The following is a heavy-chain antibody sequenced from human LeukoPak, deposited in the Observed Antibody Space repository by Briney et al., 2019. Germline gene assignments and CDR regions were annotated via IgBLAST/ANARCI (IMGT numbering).Heavy chain of an antibody. CDR2: INWNGGST. J-gene: IGHJ3*02. CDR3: ARDRRYCSSTSCPSDAFDI. V-gene: IGHV3-20*01. CDR1: GFTFDDYG. Sequence: PGGSLRLSCAASGFTFDDYGMSWVRQAPGKGLEWVSGINWNGGSTGYADSVKGRFTISRDNAKNSLYLQMNSLRAEDTALYHCARDRRYCSSTSCPSDAFDIWGQGTMVTVSS. D-gene: IGHD2-2*01.